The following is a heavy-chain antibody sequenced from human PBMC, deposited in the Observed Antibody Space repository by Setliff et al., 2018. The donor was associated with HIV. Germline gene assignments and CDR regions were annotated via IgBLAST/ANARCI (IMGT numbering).Heavy chain of an antibody. CDR2: INPGGSEK. CDR3: GVSGGSSPGY. J-gene: IGHJ4*02. V-gene: IGHV3-7*01. Sequence: GGSLRLSCAASGFTFGDYWMNWVRQAPGKGLEWVASINPGGSEKWYVDSVKGRFTVSGDNTKNSLYLQMNSLRAEDTAVYYCGVSGGSSPGYWGQGTLVTVSS. D-gene: IGHD2-15*01. CDR1: GFTFGDYW.